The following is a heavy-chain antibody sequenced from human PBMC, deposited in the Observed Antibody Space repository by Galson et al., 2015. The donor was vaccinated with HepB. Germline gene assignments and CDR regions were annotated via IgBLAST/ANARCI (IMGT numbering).Heavy chain of an antibody. CDR3: ASGGAGYCSGGSCYSGDY. V-gene: IGHV1-46*01. CDR2: INPSGGST. CDR1: GYTFTSYY. J-gene: IGHJ4*02. Sequence: SVKVSCKASGYTFTSYYMHWVRQAPGRGLEWMGIINPSGGSTSYAQKFQGRVTMTRDTSTSTVYMELSSLRSEDTAVYYCASGGAGYCSGGSCYSGDYWGQGTLVTVSS. D-gene: IGHD2-15*01.